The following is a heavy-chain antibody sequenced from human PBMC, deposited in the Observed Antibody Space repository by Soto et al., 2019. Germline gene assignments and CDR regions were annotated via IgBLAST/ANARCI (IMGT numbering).Heavy chain of an antibody. CDR3: ARVPVSYRAPCSGGSCYLFDY. V-gene: IGHV1-46*01. CDR1: GYTFTNYY. CDR2: INPSGIST. Sequence: ASVKVSCKTAGYTFTNYYIHCVRQAPGQGLEWMGVINPSGISTTYAQKFQGRVTMTRDTSTSTVYMDLSSLRPEDTAVYFCARVPVSYRAPCSGGSCYLFDYWGQGTLVTVSS. J-gene: IGHJ4*02. D-gene: IGHD2-15*01.